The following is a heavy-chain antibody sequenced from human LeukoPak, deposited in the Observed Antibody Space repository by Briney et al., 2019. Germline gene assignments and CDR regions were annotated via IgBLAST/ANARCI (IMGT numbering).Heavy chain of an antibody. CDR2: IYTSGRT. D-gene: IGHD5-12*01. CDR1: GGSISSGNYY. Sequence: SETLSLTCTVSGGSISSGNYYWSWIRQPAGKGLEWIGRIYTSGRTNYNSSLKSRVTMSVDTSKNQLSLKLTSVSAADTAVYYCAREYSSFEYWGQGIMVTVSS. V-gene: IGHV4-61*02. J-gene: IGHJ4*02. CDR3: AREYSSFEY.